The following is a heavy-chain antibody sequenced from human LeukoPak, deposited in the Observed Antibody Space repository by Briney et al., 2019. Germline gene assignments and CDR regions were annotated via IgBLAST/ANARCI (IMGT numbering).Heavy chain of an antibody. Sequence: GGSLRLSCAASGFTFSSYAMSWVRRAPGKGLEWVSAISGSGGSTYYADSVKGRFTISRDNSKNTLYLQMNSLRAEDTAVYYCAKDTVRFLPTVTTYRSPFDYWGQGTLVTVSS. CDR2: ISGSGGST. CDR1: GFTFSSYA. D-gene: IGHD4-17*01. V-gene: IGHV3-23*01. CDR3: AKDTVRFLPTVTTYRSPFDY. J-gene: IGHJ4*02.